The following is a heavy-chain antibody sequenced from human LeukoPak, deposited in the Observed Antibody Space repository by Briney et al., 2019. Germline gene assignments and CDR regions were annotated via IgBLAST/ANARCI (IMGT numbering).Heavy chain of an antibody. D-gene: IGHD4/OR15-4a*01. CDR3: ARRAGAYSHPYDY. J-gene: IGHJ4*02. CDR1: GFTFSSYA. CDR2: ISSSGSTI. V-gene: IGHV3-48*01. Sequence: GGSLRLSCAASGFTFSSYAMSWVRQAPGKGLEWVSYISSSGSTIYYADSVKGRFTISRDNSKNTLYLQMNSLRAEDTAVYYCARRAGAYSHPYDYWGQGTLVTVSS.